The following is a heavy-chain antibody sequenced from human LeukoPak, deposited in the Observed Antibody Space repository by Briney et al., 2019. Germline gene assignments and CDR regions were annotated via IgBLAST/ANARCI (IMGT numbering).Heavy chain of an antibody. CDR2: IIPIFGTA. V-gene: IGHV1-69*01. Sequence: ASVKVSCKASGGTFISYAISWVRQAPGQGLEWMGGIIPIFGTANYAQKFQGRVTITADESTSTAYMELSSLRSEDTAVYYCARGSGIAVAGTYYFDYWGQGTLVPSPQ. CDR1: GGTFISYA. J-gene: IGHJ4*02. D-gene: IGHD6-19*01. CDR3: ARGSGIAVAGTYYFDY.